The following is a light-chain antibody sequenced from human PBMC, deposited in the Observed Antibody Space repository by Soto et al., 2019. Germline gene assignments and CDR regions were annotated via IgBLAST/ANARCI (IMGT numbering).Light chain of an antibody. CDR1: QGIISY. CDR3: QQLNSYPLT. J-gene: IGKJ5*01. CDR2: AAS. V-gene: IGKV1-9*01. Sequence: DIQLTQSPSFLSASVGDRVTVTCRASQGIISYLAWYQQKPGKAPKLLIYAASTLQSGVPSRFSGSGFGTEFTLTISSLQPEDFAIYYCQQLNSYPLTFGQGTRLEIK.